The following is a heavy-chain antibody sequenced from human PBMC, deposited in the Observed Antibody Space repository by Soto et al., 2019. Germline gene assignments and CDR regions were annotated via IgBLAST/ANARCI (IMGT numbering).Heavy chain of an antibody. J-gene: IGHJ4*02. CDR1: GFSFRDAW. CDR3: ERQQSGSQYFDY. CDR2: MNKTGGEE. V-gene: IGHV3-7*05. D-gene: IGHD1-26*01. Sequence: EVQLVESGGGLVRPGGSLRLSCAASGFSFRDAWMTWVRQAPGKGLEWVGNMNKTGGEEKNVYSVKGRCSISRYRAHNSLSLQPDSIRLEAAAVYVCERQQSGSQYFDYWGLGTLVTVSS.